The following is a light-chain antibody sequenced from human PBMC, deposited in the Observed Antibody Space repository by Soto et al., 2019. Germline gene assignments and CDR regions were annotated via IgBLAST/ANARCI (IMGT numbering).Light chain of an antibody. J-gene: IGKJ1*01. Sequence: VLTQSPATLSLSPGERATLSCRASLNVNSYLAWYQQKPGQAPRLLIYDASNRAAGIPARFSGSGSGTEFTLTISSLQPDDFATYYCQQYNSYRTFGQGTKVDI. V-gene: IGKV3-11*01. CDR3: QQYNSYRT. CDR1: LNVNSY. CDR2: DAS.